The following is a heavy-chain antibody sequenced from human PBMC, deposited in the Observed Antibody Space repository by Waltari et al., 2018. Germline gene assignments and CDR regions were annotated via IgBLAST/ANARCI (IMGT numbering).Heavy chain of an antibody. CDR2: INRDGSST. J-gene: IGHJ4*02. Sequence: EVQLVESGGGLVQPGGSLRLSCAASGFTFSSYWMHWVRQAPGKGLVWVSLINRDGSSTSDADSVKGRFTISRDNSKNTLYLQMNSLRAEDTAVYYCARDSEGAAGMDYWGQGTLVTVSS. D-gene: IGHD6-19*01. CDR1: GFTFSSYW. V-gene: IGHV3-74*01. CDR3: ARDSEGAAGMDY.